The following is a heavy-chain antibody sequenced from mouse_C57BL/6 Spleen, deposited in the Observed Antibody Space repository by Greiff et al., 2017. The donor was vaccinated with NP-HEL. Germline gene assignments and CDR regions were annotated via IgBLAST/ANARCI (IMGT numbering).Heavy chain of an antibody. Sequence: EVKLVESGAELVRPGASVKLSCTASGFNITDDYMHWVKQRPEQGLEWIGWIDPENGDTEYSSKFQGKATITADKSSNTAYLQLSSLTSEDTAVYYCTTLSDRFAYWGQGTLVTVSA. V-gene: IGHV14-4*01. D-gene: IGHD6-2*01. CDR2: IDPENGDT. CDR3: TTLSDRFAY. CDR1: GFNITDDY. J-gene: IGHJ3*01.